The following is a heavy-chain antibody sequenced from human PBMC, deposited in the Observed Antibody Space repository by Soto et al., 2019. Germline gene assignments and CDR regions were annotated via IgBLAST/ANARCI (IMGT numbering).Heavy chain of an antibody. V-gene: IGHV3-53*01. CDR3: AKVNVVVVAATFEYEYYCEY. D-gene: IGHD2-15*01. J-gene: IGHJ4*02. CDR2: ISNTVST. Sequence: GGSLRLSCVASGFTVSNNYMSWVRQAPGGGLEWVSAISNTVSTYYAGSVKGRSTISRDSSTNTLYLEVNSLRADDTAVYYCAKVNVVVVAATFEYEYYCEYWGQGTLVIVSS. CDR1: GFTVSNNY.